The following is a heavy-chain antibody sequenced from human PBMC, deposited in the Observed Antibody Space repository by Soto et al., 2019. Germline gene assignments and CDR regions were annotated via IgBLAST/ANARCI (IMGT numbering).Heavy chain of an antibody. CDR1: GYTFTSYD. J-gene: IGHJ4*02. V-gene: IGHV1-8*01. D-gene: IGHD3-10*01. CDR2: MNPNSGNT. CDR3: ARGRGLEWTARLWPHRVYFDY. Sequence: ASVKVSCKASGYTFTSYDINWVRQATGQGLEWMGWMNPNSGNTGYAQKFQGRVTMTRNTSISTAYMELSSLRSEDTAVYYCARGRGLEWTARLWPHRVYFDYWGQGTLVTVSS.